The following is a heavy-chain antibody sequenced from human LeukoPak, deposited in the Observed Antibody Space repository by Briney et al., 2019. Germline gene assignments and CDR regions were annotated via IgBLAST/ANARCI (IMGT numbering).Heavy chain of an antibody. J-gene: IGHJ4*02. Sequence: GGSLRLSCAASGFTFGSYSMNWVRQAPGKGLEWVSSISSSSSYIYYADSVKGRFTISRDNAKNSLYLQMNSLRAEDTAVYFCAREFSRGYGDYWGQGTLVTVSS. CDR1: GFTFGSYS. CDR3: AREFSRGYGDY. CDR2: ISSSSSYI. V-gene: IGHV3-21*01. D-gene: IGHD6-25*01.